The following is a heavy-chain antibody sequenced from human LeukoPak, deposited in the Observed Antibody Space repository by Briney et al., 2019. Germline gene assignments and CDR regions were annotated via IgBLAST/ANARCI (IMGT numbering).Heavy chain of an antibody. V-gene: IGHV3-30*04. CDR3: ARDRWPYGSGSGGIGFDY. Sequence: GGSLRLSCAASGFTFSSYAMHWVRQAPGKGLEWVAVISYDGSNKYYADSVKGRFTISRDNSKNTLSLQMNSLRAEDTAVYYCARDRWPYGSGSGGIGFDYWGQGILVTVSS. J-gene: IGHJ4*02. D-gene: IGHD3-10*01. CDR1: GFTFSSYA. CDR2: ISYDGSNK.